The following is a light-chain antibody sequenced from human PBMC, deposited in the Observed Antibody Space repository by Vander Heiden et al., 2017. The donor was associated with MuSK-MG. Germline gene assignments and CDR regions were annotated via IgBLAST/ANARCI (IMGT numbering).Light chain of an antibody. V-gene: IGKV3-11*01. Sequence: EIVLTQSPATLSLSPGDRATLSCRASQSVSSYLGWYQQKPGQPPRLLIYDASNRATDIPARFSGSGSGTDFTLTISSLEPEDFAVYYCQQRSKWPLTFGGGTKVEIK. CDR1: QSVSSY. J-gene: IGKJ4*01. CDR3: QQRSKWPLT. CDR2: DAS.